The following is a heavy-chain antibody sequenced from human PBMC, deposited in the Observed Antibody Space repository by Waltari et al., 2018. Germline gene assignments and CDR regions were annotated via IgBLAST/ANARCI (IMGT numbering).Heavy chain of an antibody. D-gene: IGHD6-19*01. CDR1: GDSSTSSLDY. Sequence: QLQLQESGPGLVKPSETLSLTCTVSGDSSTSSLDYCGWIRQPPGKRFEWIGIINYSGTTYYNPSLRSQVTMSVDMSKSQFSLKLTSVTAADTAVYYCARFTQVAGSSLLDYWGQGTLVTVSS. CDR3: ARFTQVAGSSLLDY. J-gene: IGHJ4*02. CDR2: INYSGTT. V-gene: IGHV4-39*01.